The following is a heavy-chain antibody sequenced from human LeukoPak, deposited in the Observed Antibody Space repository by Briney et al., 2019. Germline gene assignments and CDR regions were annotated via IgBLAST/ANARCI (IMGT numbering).Heavy chain of an antibody. J-gene: IGHJ5*02. D-gene: IGHD1-26*01. CDR2: TYYRSKWYN. V-gene: IGHV6-1*01. Sequence: SQTLSLTCAISGDSVSSNSAAWNWIRQTPSRGLEWLGRTYYRSKWYNDYAVSVKSRITINPDTSKNQFSLQLNSVTPEDTAVYYCASQVFSVGATGDWFDPWGQGTLVTVSS. CDR1: GDSVSSNSAA. CDR3: ASQVFSVGATGDWFDP.